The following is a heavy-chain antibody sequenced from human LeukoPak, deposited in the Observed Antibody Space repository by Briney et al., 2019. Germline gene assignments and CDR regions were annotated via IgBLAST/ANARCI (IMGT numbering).Heavy chain of an antibody. J-gene: IGHJ4*02. CDR1: GFTFSSYA. V-gene: IGHV3-23*01. D-gene: IGHD6-13*01. CDR3: ANRVIAAAGTRYFDY. Sequence: GGSLRLSCVAPGFTFSSYAMSWVRQAPGKGLEWVSAISGSGGSTYYADSVKGRFTISRANSKNTLYLQMNSLRAEYTAVYYCANRVIAAAGTRYFDYWGQGTLVTVSS. CDR2: ISGSGGST.